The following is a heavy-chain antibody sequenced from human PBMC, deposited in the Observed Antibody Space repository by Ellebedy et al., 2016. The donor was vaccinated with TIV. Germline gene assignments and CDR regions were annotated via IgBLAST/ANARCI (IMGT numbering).Heavy chain of an antibody. D-gene: IGHD3-3*01. V-gene: IGHV1-3*04. J-gene: IGHJ6*02. CDR1: GHLFTTYG. CDR2: INTGNGNT. CDR3: ATREWQDPMDV. Sequence: ASVKVSXXASGHLFTTYGIHWVRQAPGQRPEWMGWINTGNGNTKYSQKFQDRVTITTDTSATTASMELSSLMSEDTAVYYCATREWQDPMDVWGQGTTVTVSS.